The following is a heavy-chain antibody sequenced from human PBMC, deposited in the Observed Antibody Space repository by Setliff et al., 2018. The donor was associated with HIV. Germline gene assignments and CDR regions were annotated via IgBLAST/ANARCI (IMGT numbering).Heavy chain of an antibody. CDR2: IKQDGSEK. V-gene: IGHV3-7*01. J-gene: IGHJ2*01. D-gene: IGHD4-17*01. Sequence: GSLRLSCAASGFTFSTYWMSWVRQAPGKGLEWVANIKQDGSEKFYVDSVKGRFTISRDNAKNSLYLQMNSLRAEDTAVYYCARDPYPYFDYGDWYFDLWGRGTLVTV. CDR1: GFTFSTYW. CDR3: ARDPYPYFDYGDWYFDL.